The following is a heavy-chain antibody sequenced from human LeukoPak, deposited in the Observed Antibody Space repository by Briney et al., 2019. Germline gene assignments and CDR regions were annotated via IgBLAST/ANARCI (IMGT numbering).Heavy chain of an antibody. Sequence: VKVSCKASGGTFSSYAISWVRQAPGQGLEWMGGIIPIFGTANYAQKFQGRVTITADESTSTAYMELSSLRSEDTAVYYCARGLYYYDSSGYYHDAFDIWGQGTMVTVSS. CDR1: GGTFSSYA. D-gene: IGHD3-22*01. CDR3: ARGLYYYDSSGYYHDAFDI. CDR2: IIPIFGTA. J-gene: IGHJ3*02. V-gene: IGHV1-69*13.